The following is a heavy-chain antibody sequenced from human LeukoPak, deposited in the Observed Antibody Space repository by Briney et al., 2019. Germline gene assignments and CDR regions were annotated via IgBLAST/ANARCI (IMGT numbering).Heavy chain of an antibody. CDR2: ICDSGNT. J-gene: IGHJ4*02. D-gene: IGHD3-22*01. CDR3: ARCMYDSSGYYSYFDY. V-gene: IGHV4-4*07. Sequence: PPETLSLSCTVSGGSFSSYYRSWVRQPPGKGLEWMGRICDSGNTNYNPSLKSRVSMSVDTSKNQYSLKLHSVTDADTAVYYCARCMYDSSGYYSYFDYWGEGTLVTVSS. CDR1: GGSFSSYY.